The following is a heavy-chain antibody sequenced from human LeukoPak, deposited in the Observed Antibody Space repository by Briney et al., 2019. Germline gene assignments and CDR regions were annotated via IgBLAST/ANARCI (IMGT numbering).Heavy chain of an antibody. Sequence: GGSLRLSCAASGFTFSSYWMSWVRQAPGKGLEWVANIKQDGSEKYYVDSVKGRFTISRDSAKNSLYLQMNSLRAEDTAVYYCARALRFLEWLPSDVWGQGTTVTVSS. V-gene: IGHV3-7*01. CDR2: IKQDGSEK. CDR1: GFTFSSYW. D-gene: IGHD3-3*01. J-gene: IGHJ6*02. CDR3: ARALRFLEWLPSDV.